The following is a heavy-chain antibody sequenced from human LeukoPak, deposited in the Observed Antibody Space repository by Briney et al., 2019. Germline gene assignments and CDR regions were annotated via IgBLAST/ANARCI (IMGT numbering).Heavy chain of an antibody. CDR3: ARGTTQHQIDY. CDR1: GGSFSGYY. D-gene: IGHD4-11*01. J-gene: IGHJ4*02. Sequence: PSETLSLTCAVYGGSFSGYYWSWIRQPPGKGLEWIGYIYYSGSTNYNPSLKSRVTISVDTSKNQFSLKLSSVTAADTAVYYCARGTTQHQIDYWGQGTLVTVSS. CDR2: IYYSGST. V-gene: IGHV4-59*01.